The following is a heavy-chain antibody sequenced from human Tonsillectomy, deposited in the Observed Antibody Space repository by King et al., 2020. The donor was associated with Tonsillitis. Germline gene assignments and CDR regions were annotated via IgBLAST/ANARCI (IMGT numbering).Heavy chain of an antibody. Sequence: VQLVESGGGLVKPGGSLRLSCAASGFTFSSYSMNWVRQAPGKGLEWVSSISSSSSYIYYADSVKGRFTISRDNAKNSLYLQMNSLRAEDTAVYYCARATGYYIRDAFDIWGHGTMVTVSS. CDR2: ISSSSSYI. J-gene: IGHJ3*02. D-gene: IGHD3-9*01. V-gene: IGHV3-21*01. CDR1: GFTFSSYS. CDR3: ARATGYYIRDAFDI.